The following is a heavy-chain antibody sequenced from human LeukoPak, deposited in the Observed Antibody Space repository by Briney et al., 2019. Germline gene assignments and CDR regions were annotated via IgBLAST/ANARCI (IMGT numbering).Heavy chain of an antibody. D-gene: IGHD3-3*01. V-gene: IGHV3-74*01. CDR2: INSDGINT. Sequence: GGSLRLSCAASGFTFSNYWMHWVRQAPGKGLVWVSRINSDGINTSYADSVKGRFTISRDNAKNTLYLQMNSLRAEDTAVYYCAKHRFLEWFYFDYWGQGTLVTVSS. CDR3: AKHRFLEWFYFDY. J-gene: IGHJ4*02. CDR1: GFTFSNYW.